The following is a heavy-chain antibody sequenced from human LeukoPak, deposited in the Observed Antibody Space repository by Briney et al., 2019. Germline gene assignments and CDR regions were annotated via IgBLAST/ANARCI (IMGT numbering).Heavy chain of an antibody. CDR2: IYSGGST. V-gene: IGHV3-53*01. D-gene: IGHD4-23*01. Sequence: PGGSLRLSCAASGFTVSSSFMSWVRRAPGRGLEWVSVIYSGGSTYYADSVKGRFTISRDNSKNTVFLQMNSLRAEDTAVYYCARGADRWNYFDYWGQGTLVTVSS. CDR1: GFTVSSSF. CDR3: ARGADRWNYFDY. J-gene: IGHJ4*02.